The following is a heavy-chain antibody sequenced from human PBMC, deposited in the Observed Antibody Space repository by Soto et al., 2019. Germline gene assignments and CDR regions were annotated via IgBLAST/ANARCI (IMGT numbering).Heavy chain of an antibody. CDR2: TYYRSKWYD. CDR3: ARVDLRRSSLFWFAP. J-gene: IGHJ5*02. V-gene: IGHV6-1*01. CDR1: GDSVSSNSAA. Sequence: PSQTLSLTCVISGDSVSSNSAAWNWIRQSPSRGLEWLGRTYYRSKWYDDYAVSVRSRITINPDTSKNQFSLQLNSVTPEDTAVYYCARVDLRRSSLFWFAPWGQGTLVTVSS. D-gene: IGHD6-6*01.